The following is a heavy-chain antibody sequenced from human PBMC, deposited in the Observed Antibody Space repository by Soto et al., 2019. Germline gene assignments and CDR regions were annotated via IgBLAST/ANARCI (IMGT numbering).Heavy chain of an antibody. D-gene: IGHD4-17*01. CDR2: IYLDDNE. V-gene: IGHV2-5*02. CDR3: VYRDFGDYFFQF. J-gene: IGHJ4*02. CDR1: GFSLTTQGVH. Sequence: QIILKESGPTLVKPTQTLTLTCTFSGFSLTTQGVHVGWIRQPPGKALEWLALIYLDDNEVYSPSQKNRLTITKDTSKSQVVLTLATVDPVDTATYYCVYRDFGDYFFQFWGQGILVNVSS.